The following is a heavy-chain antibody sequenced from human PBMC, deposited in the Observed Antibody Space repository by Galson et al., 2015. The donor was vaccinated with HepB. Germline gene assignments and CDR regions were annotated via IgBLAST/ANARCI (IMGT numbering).Heavy chain of an antibody. CDR1: GGTFSSYA. V-gene: IGHV1-69*13. Sequence: SVKVSCKASGGTFSSYAISWVRQAPGQGLEWMGGIIPIFGTANYAQKFQGRVTITADESTSTAYMELSSLRSEDTAVYYCARETGWELPNYYYYYYMDVWGKGTTVTVSS. J-gene: IGHJ6*03. D-gene: IGHD1-26*01. CDR3: ARETGWELPNYYYYYYMDV. CDR2: IIPIFGTA.